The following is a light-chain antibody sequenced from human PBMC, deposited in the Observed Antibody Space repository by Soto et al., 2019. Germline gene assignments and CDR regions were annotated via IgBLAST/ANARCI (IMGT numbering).Light chain of an antibody. CDR3: QYYDSFRT. CDR1: QSVDSTY. V-gene: IGKV3-20*01. CDR2: GAS. J-gene: IGKJ1*01. Sequence: PGGRATPSCLASQSVDSTYLTWYQQKPGQAPRLLIYGASGRATGVPDRFSGSGSGTDFTLTISRLEPEDFAVYFCQYYDSFRTFGQGTKVDI.